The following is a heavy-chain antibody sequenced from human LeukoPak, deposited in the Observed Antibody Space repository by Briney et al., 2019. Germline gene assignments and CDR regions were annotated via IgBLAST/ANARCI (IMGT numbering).Heavy chain of an antibody. Sequence: ETLSLTCTVSGGSISSSSYYWGWIRQPPGKGLEWIGSIYYSGSTYYNPSLKSRVTISVDTSKNQFSLKLSSVTAADTAVYYCARRPGELLKYNWFDPWGQGTLVTVSS. CDR3: ARRPGELLKYNWFDP. CDR1: GGSISSSSYY. D-gene: IGHD1-26*01. CDR2: IYYSGST. J-gene: IGHJ5*02. V-gene: IGHV4-39*01.